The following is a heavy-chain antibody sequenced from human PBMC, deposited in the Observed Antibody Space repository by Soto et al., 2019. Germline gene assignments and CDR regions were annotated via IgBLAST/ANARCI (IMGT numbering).Heavy chain of an antibody. CDR1: GYTFTSYA. CDR3: AIGSKHSSGWCPDY. V-gene: IGHV1-3*01. CDR2: INAGNGNT. J-gene: IGHJ4*02. D-gene: IGHD6-19*01. Sequence: ASVKVSCKASGYTFTSYAMHWVRQAPGQRLEWMGWINAGNGNTKYSQRFQGRVTITRDTSASTAYMELSSLRSEDTAVYYCAIGSKHSSGWCPDYWGQGTLVTVSS.